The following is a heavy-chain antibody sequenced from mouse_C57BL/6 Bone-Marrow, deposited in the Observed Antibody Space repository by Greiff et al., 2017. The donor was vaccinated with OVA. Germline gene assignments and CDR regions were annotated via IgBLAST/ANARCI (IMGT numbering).Heavy chain of an antibody. CDR2: IYPGSGNT. Sequence: QVQLQQSGAELVRPGASVKLSCKASGYTFTDYYINWVKQRPGQGLEWIARIYPGSGNTYYNEKFKGKATLTAEKSSSTAYMQLSSLTSEDSAVYFCARESYYYGSSQFAYWGQGTLVTVSA. CDR3: ARESYYYGSSQFAY. V-gene: IGHV1-76*01. CDR1: GYTFTDYY. D-gene: IGHD1-1*01. J-gene: IGHJ3*01.